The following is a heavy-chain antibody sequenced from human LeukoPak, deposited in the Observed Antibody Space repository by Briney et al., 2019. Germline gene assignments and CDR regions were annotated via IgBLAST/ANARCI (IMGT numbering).Heavy chain of an antibody. Sequence: ASETLSLTCAVYGGSFSGYYWSWIRQPPGKGLEWIGEINHSGSTNYNPSLKSRVTISVDTSKNQSSLKLSSVTAADTAVYYCARGEGSGFDPWGQGTLVTVSS. CDR1: GGSFSGYY. CDR2: INHSGST. J-gene: IGHJ5*02. V-gene: IGHV4-34*01. CDR3: ARGEGSGFDP.